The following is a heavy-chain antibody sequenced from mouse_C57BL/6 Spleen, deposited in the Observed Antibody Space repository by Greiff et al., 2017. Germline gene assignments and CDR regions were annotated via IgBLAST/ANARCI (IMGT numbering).Heavy chain of an antibody. CDR3: ARNGIYYDCDRCFDV. Sequence: EVQLQQSGPELVKPGASVKISCKASGYTFTDYYMNWVKQSHGKSLEWIGDINPNNGGTSSNQKFKGKATLTVDKASSTAYMVLRSLTSEDSAVYYWARNGIYYDCDRCFDVWGTGTSVTVSS. D-gene: IGHD2-4*01. V-gene: IGHV1-26*01. CDR1: GYTFTDYY. CDR2: INPNNGGT. J-gene: IGHJ1*03.